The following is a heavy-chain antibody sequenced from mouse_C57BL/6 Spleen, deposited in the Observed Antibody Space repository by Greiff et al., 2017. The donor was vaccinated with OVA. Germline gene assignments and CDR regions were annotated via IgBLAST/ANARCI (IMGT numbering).Heavy chain of an antibody. D-gene: IGHD2-2*01. CDR2: IDPSDSYT. CDR3: ARVSRVTTGFAY. Sequence: VQLQQPGAELVMPGASVKLSCKASGYTFTSYWMHWVKQRPGQGLEWIGEIDPSDSYTNYNQKFKGKSTLTVDKSSITAYLQISRLTSEDYAVYSSARVSRVTTGFAYWGQGTLVTVSA. V-gene: IGHV1-69*01. J-gene: IGHJ3*01. CDR1: GYTFTSYW.